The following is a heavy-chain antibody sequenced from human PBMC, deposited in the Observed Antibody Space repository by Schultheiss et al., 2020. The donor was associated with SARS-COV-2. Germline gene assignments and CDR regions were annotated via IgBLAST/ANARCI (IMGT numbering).Heavy chain of an antibody. CDR2: IKQDGSEK. D-gene: IGHD6-19*01. CDR3: ARAVSVAGTLFWFDP. CDR1: GFTFSSYW. Sequence: GGSLRLSCAASGFTFSSYWMSWVRQAPGKGLEWVANIKQDGSEKYYVDSVKGRFTISRDNAKNSLYLQMNSLRAEDTAVYYCARAVSVAGTLFWFDPWGQGTLVTVSS. J-gene: IGHJ5*02. V-gene: IGHV3-7*01.